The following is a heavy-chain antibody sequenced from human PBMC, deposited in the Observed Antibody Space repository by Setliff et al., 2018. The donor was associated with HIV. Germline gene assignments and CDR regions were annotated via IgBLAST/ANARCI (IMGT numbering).Heavy chain of an antibody. CDR1: GGSMRNYY. CDR2: ISYNGIT. Sequence: PSETLSLTCSVSGGSMRNYYWSWIRQPPRKGLEWVGYISYNGITTYNPSLKSRVTISVDTSKNQFSLKLTSVTAADTAAYYCARHRPWEVDVFDIWGQGTMVTVSS. V-gene: IGHV4-59*08. CDR3: ARHRPWEVDVFDI. J-gene: IGHJ3*02. D-gene: IGHD1-26*01.